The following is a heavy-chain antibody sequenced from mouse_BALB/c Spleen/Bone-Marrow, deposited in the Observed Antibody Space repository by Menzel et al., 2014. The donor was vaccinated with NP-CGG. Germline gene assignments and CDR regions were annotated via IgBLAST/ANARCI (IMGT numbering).Heavy chain of an antibody. D-gene: IGHD2-3*01. J-gene: IGHJ2*01. CDR3: ARRGDGCYLDY. Sequence: QVQLQQSGPGLVAPSQSLSITCTVSGLSLTSYGVHWVRQPPGKGLEWLGVIWAGGSTNYNSALMSRLSISKDNSKSQVFLKMNSLQTDDTAMYYCARRGDGCYLDYWGQGTTLTVSS. V-gene: IGHV2-9*02. CDR2: IWAGGST. CDR1: GLSLTSYG.